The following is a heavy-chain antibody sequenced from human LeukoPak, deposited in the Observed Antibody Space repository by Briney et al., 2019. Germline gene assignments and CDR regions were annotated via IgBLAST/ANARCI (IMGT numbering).Heavy chain of an antibody. CDR3: AKAETTLLLWFGEESDY. Sequence: GGSLRLSCAASGFTFSSYAMSWVRQAPGKGLEWVSAISGSGGSTYYADSVKGRFTISRDNSKNTLYLQMNSLRAEDTAVYYCAKAETTLLLWFGEESDYWGQGTLVTVSS. V-gene: IGHV3-23*01. CDR2: ISGSGGST. CDR1: GFTFSSYA. J-gene: IGHJ4*02. D-gene: IGHD3-10*01.